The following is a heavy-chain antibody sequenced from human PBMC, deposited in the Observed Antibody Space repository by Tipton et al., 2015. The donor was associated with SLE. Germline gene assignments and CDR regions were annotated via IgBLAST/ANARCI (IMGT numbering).Heavy chain of an antibody. Sequence: TLSLTCTIYSGSFSGYHWSWIRQSPGKGLEWIGEVKYRGSTNYNLSLESRGTISIGTSENQLSLRLSSVTAADTAIYYCARGVAHFYDSGSFDIWGQGTLVTVSS. V-gene: IGHV4-34*01. J-gene: IGHJ3*02. CDR3: ARGVAHFYDSGSFDI. CDR1: SGSFSGYH. CDR2: VKYRGST. D-gene: IGHD3-16*01.